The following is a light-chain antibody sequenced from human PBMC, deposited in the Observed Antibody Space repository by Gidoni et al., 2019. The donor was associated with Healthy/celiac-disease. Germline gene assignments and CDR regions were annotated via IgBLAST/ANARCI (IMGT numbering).Light chain of an antibody. CDR2: AAS. V-gene: IGKV1-39*01. Sequence: IQMTQSPSSLSASVGDRVTITCRASQSISSYLNWYQQKPGKAPKLLIYAASSLQSGVPSRFSGSGSGTDCTLTISSLQPEDFATYYCQQSYSTPFTFGPGTKVEIK. J-gene: IGKJ3*01. CDR3: QQSYSTPFT. CDR1: QSISSY.